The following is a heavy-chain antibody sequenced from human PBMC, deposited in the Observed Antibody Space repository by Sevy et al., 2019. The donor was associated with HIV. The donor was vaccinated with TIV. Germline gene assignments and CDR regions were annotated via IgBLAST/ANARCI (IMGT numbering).Heavy chain of an antibody. CDR1: GFTFSSYS. J-gene: IGHJ3*02. CDR2: ISSSSSYI. D-gene: IGHD2-15*01. V-gene: IGHV3-21*01. CDR3: ARDMSFLRDIVVVVAATLDAFDI. Sequence: GGSLRLSCAASGFTFSSYSMNWVRQAPGKGLEWVSSISSSSSYIYYADSVKGRFTISRDNAKNSLYLQMNSLRAEDTAVYDCARDMSFLRDIVVVVAATLDAFDIWGQGTMVTV.